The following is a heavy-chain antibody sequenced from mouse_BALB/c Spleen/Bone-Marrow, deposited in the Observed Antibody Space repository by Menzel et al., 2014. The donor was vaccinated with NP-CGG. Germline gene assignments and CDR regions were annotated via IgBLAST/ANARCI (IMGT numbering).Heavy chain of an antibody. CDR1: GYAFSSSR. Sequence: VQLVESGPELVKPGASVKISCKASGYAFSSSRMNWVKRRPGQGLEWIGRIYPGDGDTNYNGKFKGKATLTADKSSSTAYMQLSSLTSVDSAVYFCAKSGPYDYAMDYWGQGTSVTVSS. CDR3: AKSGPYDYAMDY. CDR2: IYPGDGDT. J-gene: IGHJ4*01. D-gene: IGHD1-3*01. V-gene: IGHV1-82*01.